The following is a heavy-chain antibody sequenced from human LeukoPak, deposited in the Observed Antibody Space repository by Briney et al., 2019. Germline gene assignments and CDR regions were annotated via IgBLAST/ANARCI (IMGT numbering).Heavy chain of an antibody. J-gene: IGHJ6*02. Sequence: PGGSLRLSCAASGFTFSSYWMNWARQAPGEGLEWVASINHNGNVNYYVDSVKGRFTISRDNAKNSLYLQMSNLGAEDTAVYFCARGGGLDVWGQGATVTVSS. CDR2: INHNGNVN. CDR3: ARGGGLDV. V-gene: IGHV3-7*03. D-gene: IGHD3-16*01. CDR1: GFTFSSYW.